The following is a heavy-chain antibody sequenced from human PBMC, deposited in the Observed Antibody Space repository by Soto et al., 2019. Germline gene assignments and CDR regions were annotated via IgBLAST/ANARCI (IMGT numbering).Heavy chain of an antibody. Sequence: GESLKISCKGSGYTFTTYWIGWVRQMPGTGLEWMGIVSSGDSNTKYSPSFQGHVTISADKSISTAYLQWSSLKASDTAMYYCASPGHRSMTRPFDYWGQGTLVTVSS. D-gene: IGHD3-3*02. V-gene: IGHV5-51*01. CDR1: GYTFTTYW. CDR2: VSSGDSNT. CDR3: ASPGHRSMTRPFDY. J-gene: IGHJ4*02.